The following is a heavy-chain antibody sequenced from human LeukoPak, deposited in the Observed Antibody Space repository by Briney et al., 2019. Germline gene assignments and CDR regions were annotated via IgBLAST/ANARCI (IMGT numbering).Heavy chain of an antibody. Sequence: GGSLRLSCAASGFTFSSYAMSWVRQAPGKGLEWVSAISGSGGSTYYADSVKGRFTISRDNSKNTLYLQLNRLRAEDTAVYYCARWGDYDILTGYYDSDYWGQGTLVTVSS. J-gene: IGHJ4*02. V-gene: IGHV3-23*01. D-gene: IGHD3-9*01. CDR1: GFTFSSYA. CDR3: ARWGDYDILTGYYDSDY. CDR2: ISGSGGST.